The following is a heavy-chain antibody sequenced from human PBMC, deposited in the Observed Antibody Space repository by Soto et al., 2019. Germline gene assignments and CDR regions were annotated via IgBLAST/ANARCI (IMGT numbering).Heavy chain of an antibody. CDR1: GFSFSSYG. D-gene: IGHD4-17*01. J-gene: IGHJ4*02. Sequence: QVQLVESGGGVVQPGRSLRLSCAASGFSFSSYGMHWVRQAPDKGLEWVAVILDDGSDKDYTDAVKGRFTISRDNSKNTLYLEMNSLRAEDTAVYYCARDDDYGDNGLDYWGQGTLVTVSS. V-gene: IGHV3-33*01. CDR2: ILDDGSDK. CDR3: ARDDDYGDNGLDY.